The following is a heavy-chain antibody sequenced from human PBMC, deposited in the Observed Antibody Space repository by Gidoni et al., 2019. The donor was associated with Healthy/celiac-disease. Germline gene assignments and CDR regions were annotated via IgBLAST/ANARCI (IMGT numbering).Heavy chain of an antibody. D-gene: IGHD6-6*01. J-gene: IGHJ4*02. CDR3: TRPPGKSSSLDY. CDR2: SRSKANSYAT. CDR1: GFTFSGSA. V-gene: IGHV3-73*02. Sequence: EVQLVESGGGLVQPGGSLKLSCAASGFTFSGSAMHWVRQASGKGLEWVGRSRSKANSYATAYAASVKGRFTISRDDSKNTAYLQMNSLKTEDTAVYYCTRPPGKSSSLDYWGQGTLVTVSS.